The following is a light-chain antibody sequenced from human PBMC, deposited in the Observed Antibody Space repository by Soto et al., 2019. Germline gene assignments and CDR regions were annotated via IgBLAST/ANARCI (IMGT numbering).Light chain of an antibody. J-gene: IGKJ4*01. CDR3: QQNFSPFVT. CDR1: ETITVF. V-gene: IGKV1-39*01. Sequence: DIQMTQSPPSLSASVGDRVTITCRARETITVFLNWYQLKPGKAPKLLIYSASNLQPGVPSRFSGSGYGTDFTLTLSGLQHEDSATYYCQQNFSPFVTCGAGTKVEV. CDR2: SAS.